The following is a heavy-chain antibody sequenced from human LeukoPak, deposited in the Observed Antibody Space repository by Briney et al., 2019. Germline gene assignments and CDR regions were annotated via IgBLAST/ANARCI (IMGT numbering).Heavy chain of an antibody. V-gene: IGHV3-9*01. CDR2: ISWNSGSI. D-gene: IGHD6-13*01. CDR1: GFTFDDYA. Sequence: GGSLRLSCAASGFTFDDYAMHWVRQAPGKGLEWVSGISWNSGSIGYADSVKGRFTISRDNAKNSLYLQMYSLRAEDTALYYCAKDSRYSSSSRFDPWGQGTLVTVSS. CDR3: AKDSRYSSSSRFDP. J-gene: IGHJ5*02.